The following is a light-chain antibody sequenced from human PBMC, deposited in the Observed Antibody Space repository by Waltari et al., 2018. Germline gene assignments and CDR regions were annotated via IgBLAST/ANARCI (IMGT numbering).Light chain of an antibody. CDR3: CSYAATSTLL. CDR2: DGS. J-gene: IGLJ3*02. CDR1: SCDVGDLKY. Sequence: QSALTQPRSVSGSPGQSVTIHCTGTSCDVGDLKYVSWYQQHPGRSPKLMIYDGSNRPSGVPDRFSGSKSDNTASLTISGLQAEDEADYYCCSYAATSTLLFGGGTKLTVL. V-gene: IGLV2-11*01.